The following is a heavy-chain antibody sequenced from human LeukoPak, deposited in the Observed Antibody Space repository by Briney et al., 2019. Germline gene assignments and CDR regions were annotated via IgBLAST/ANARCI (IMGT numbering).Heavy chain of an antibody. CDR1: GFSVSNNY. Sequence: PGGSLRLSCAASGFSVSNNYMSWVRQAPGKRPEWVLVIFSGGSIDYADSVKGRFIISRDNSKNTLYLQMNSLRTEDTAMYYCAKDSFPQAGFWDSWGQGTLATVSS. V-gene: IGHV3-53*01. J-gene: IGHJ4*02. CDR2: IFSGGSI. D-gene: IGHD3-3*01. CDR3: AKDSFPQAGFWDS.